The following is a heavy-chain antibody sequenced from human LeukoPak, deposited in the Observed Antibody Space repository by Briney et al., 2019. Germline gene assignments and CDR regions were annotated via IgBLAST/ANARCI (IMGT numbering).Heavy chain of an antibody. CDR1: GFTFGDFA. Sequence: GGSLRLSCTTSGFTFGDFAMSWVCQAPGKGREWIGFIRSKAYGGTAEYAASVKGKFTISKDDSKSIAYLQMNSLKNEDTAVYYCTRGHVGPLWGQGTMVTVSS. J-gene: IGHJ3*01. CDR2: IRSKAYGGTA. V-gene: IGHV3-49*04. D-gene: IGHD1-26*01. CDR3: TRGHVGPL.